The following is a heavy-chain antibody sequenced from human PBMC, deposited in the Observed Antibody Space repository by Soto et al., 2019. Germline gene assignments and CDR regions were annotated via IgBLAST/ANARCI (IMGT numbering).Heavy chain of an antibody. V-gene: IGHV3-74*01. CDR1: GFTFSSYW. CDR2: INSDGSST. D-gene: IGHD6-19*01. CDR3: AREGSVGGGYDGYYYYGMDV. Sequence: EVQLVESGGGLVQPGGSLRLSCAASGFTFSSYWMHWVRQAPGKGLVWVSRINSDGSSTSYADSVKGRFTISRDNAKNTLYLQMNSLRAEDTAVYYCAREGSVGGGYDGYYYYGMDVWGQGTTVTVSS. J-gene: IGHJ6*02.